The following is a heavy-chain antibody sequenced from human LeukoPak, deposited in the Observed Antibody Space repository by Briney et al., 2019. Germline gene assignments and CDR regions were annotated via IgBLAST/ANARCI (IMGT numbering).Heavy chain of an antibody. J-gene: IGHJ3*02. CDR2: INWNGGST. CDR3: ARIGVDAFDI. Sequence: GGSLRLSCAASGFTFDDYGMSWVRQAPGKGLEWVSSINWNGGSTGYADSVKGRFTISRDNAENSLYLQMNSLRAEDTAVYYCARIGVDAFDIWGQGTMVTVSS. CDR1: GFTFDDYG. V-gene: IGHV3-20*04.